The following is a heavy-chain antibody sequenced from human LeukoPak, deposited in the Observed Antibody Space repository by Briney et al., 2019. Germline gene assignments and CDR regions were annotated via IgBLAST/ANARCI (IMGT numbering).Heavy chain of an antibody. V-gene: IGHV3-23*01. CDR2: ISGSGGST. CDR1: GFTFSSYA. CDR3: AKVSTVRGVIHRHYGMDV. D-gene: IGHD3-10*01. Sequence: GGSLRLSCAASGFTFSSYAMSWVRQAPGKGLEWVSAISGSGGSTYYADSVKGRFTISRDNSKNTLYLQMNSLRAEDTAVYYCAKVSTVRGVIHRHYGMDVWGQGTTVTVSS. J-gene: IGHJ6*02.